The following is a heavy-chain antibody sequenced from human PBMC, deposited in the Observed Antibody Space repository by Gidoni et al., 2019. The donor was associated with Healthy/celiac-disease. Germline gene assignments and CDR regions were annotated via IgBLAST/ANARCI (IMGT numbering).Heavy chain of an antibody. V-gene: IGHV3-9*01. J-gene: IGHJ4*02. Sequence: EVQLVESGGGLVQPGRSLRLSCAAAGFTFDDYAMHWVRQAPGKGLEWVSGISWNSGSIGYADSVKGRFTISRDNAKNSLYLQMNSLRAEDTALYYCAKAPSSSAIWYYFDYWGQGTLVTVSS. D-gene: IGHD2-21*01. CDR2: ISWNSGSI. CDR3: AKAPSSSAIWYYFDY. CDR1: GFTFDDYA.